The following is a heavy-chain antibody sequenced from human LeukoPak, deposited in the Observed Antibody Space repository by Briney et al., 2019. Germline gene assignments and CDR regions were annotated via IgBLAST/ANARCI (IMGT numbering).Heavy chain of an antibody. CDR2: IKEDGSQK. Sequence: PGGSLRLSCGASGFTFGSYWMSWVRQAPGKGLEWVATIKEDGSQKYYVDSVEGRFTISRDNAKVSVYLQMSSLRAEDTAVYYCARGSSGWSFDYWGQGNLVTVSS. J-gene: IGHJ4*02. CDR1: GFTFGSYW. CDR3: ARGSSGWSFDY. D-gene: IGHD6-19*01. V-gene: IGHV3-7*04.